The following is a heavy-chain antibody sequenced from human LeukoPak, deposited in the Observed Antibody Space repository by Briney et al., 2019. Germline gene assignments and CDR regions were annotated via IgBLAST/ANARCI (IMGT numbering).Heavy chain of an antibody. CDR3: ARRSVVTQLDAFDI. D-gene: IGHD4-23*01. J-gene: IGHJ3*02. CDR2: IYPGDSDT. CDR1: GYTFTSYW. Sequence: GESLKISCKGSGYTFTSYWIGWARQMPGKGLGWMGIIYPGDSDTRYSPSFQGQVTFSADKSISTAYLQWSSLKASDTAMYFCARRSVVTQLDAFDIWGQGTMVTVSS. V-gene: IGHV5-51*01.